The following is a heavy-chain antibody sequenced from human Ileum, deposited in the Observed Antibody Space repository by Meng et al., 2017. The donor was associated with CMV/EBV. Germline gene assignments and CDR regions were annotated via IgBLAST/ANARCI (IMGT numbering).Heavy chain of an antibody. CDR1: FTFIGYA. CDR3: AKRDFLEDNVYHPFFDS. CDR2: ITGNGGST. Sequence: FTFIGYAMAWVRQAPGKGLEWVSGITGNGGSTYYADSVKGRFAVSRDNSRNTLYLQMNSLRAEDTAVYYCAKRDFLEDNVYHPFFDSWGQGTLVTVSS. J-gene: IGHJ4*02. V-gene: IGHV3-23*01. D-gene: IGHD2-21*01.